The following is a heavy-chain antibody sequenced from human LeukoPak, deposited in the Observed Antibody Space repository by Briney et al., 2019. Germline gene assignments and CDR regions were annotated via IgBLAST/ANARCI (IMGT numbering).Heavy chain of an antibody. J-gene: IGHJ4*02. CDR3: ASSCSTSCYNFDY. V-gene: IGHV4-30-4*08. D-gene: IGHD2-2*02. Sequence: PSETLSLTCTVSGGSNSSGDYYWSWIRQPPGKGLEWIGYIYYSGSTYYNPSLKSRVTISVDTSKNQFFLKLSSVTAADTAVYYCASSCSTSCYNFDYWGQGTLVTVSS. CDR2: IYYSGST. CDR1: GGSNSSGDYY.